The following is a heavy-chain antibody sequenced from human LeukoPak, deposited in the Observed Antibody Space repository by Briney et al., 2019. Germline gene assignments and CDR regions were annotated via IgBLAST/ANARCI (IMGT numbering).Heavy chain of an antibody. CDR1: GYTFTSYG. Sequence: ASVKVSCKASGYTFTSYGISWVRQAPGQGLEWMGWISAYNGNTNYAQKLQGRVTMTTDTSTSTAYMELRSLRSDDTAVYYCARGLWYYDSSGYYALEYFQHWGQGTLVTVSS. V-gene: IGHV1-18*01. CDR3: ARGLWYYDSSGYYALEYFQH. J-gene: IGHJ1*01. D-gene: IGHD3-22*01. CDR2: ISAYNGNT.